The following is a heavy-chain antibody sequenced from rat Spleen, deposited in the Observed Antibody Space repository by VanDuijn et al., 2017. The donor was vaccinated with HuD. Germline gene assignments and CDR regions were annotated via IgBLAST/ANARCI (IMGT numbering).Heavy chain of an antibody. CDR1: GFTFSNYG. CDR3: ARQAYYYSGDDNWFAY. D-gene: IGHD1-1*01. V-gene: IGHV5-29*01. Sequence: EVQLVESGGGLVQPGRSLKLSCAASGFTFSNYGMAWVRQAPTKGLEWVASISHDGSFTDHRDSVKGRFTISRDNAKSTLYLQMDSLRSEDTASYYCARQAYYYSGDDNWFAYWGQGTLVTVSS. CDR2: ISHDGSFT. J-gene: IGHJ3*01.